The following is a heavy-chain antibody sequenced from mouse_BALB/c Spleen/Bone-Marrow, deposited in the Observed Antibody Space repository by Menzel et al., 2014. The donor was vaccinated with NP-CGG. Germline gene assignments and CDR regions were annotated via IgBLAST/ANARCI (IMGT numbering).Heavy chain of an antibody. D-gene: IGHD1-1*01. J-gene: IGHJ2*01. V-gene: IGHV5-6-2*01. CDR3: ARRGSSPYYFDY. CDR1: GFTFSSYY. CDR2: INSNGGST. Sequence: EVKLQESGGGLVKLGGSLKLSCAASGFTFSSYYMSWVRQTPEKRLELVAAINSNGGSTYYPDTVKGRFTISRDNAKNTLYLQMSSLKSEDTALYYCARRGSSPYYFDYWGQGTTLTVSS.